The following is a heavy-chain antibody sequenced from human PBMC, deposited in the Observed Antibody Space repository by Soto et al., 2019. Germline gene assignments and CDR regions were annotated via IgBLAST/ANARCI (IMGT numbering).Heavy chain of an antibody. Sequence: GGSLRLSCAASGFTLSNSWMNWVRQAPGKXLEWIGRIKSKVDGGTVEFAAPVKVRFTISRDGSKNTLYLQMNSLKVEDTAVYFFTRELARRPNNYYCEMDVWGRGTTVTVSS. CDR3: TRELARRPNNYYCEMDV. J-gene: IGHJ6*01. CDR2: IKSKVDGGTV. V-gene: IGHV3-15*01. CDR1: GFTLSNSW.